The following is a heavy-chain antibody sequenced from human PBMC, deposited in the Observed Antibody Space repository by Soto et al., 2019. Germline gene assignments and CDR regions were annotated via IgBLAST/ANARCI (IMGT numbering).Heavy chain of an antibody. CDR2: MQPSTGRT. CDR3: ARGVSAGVDY. Sequence: VKVSCKASGYSFTSLDINWVRQTAGQGLEWMGWMQPSTGRTGYAQKFQGRVTMTRDTSINTAYMELTTLTSDDTAFYYCARGVSAGVDYWGQGTLVTVSS. D-gene: IGHD1-26*01. CDR1: GYSFTSLD. V-gene: IGHV1-8*01. J-gene: IGHJ4*02.